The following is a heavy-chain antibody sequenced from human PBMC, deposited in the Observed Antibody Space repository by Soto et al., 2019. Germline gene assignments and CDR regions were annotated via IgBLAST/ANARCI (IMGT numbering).Heavy chain of an antibody. J-gene: IGHJ5*01. D-gene: IGHD1-26*01. CDR2: TYYRSKWST. Sequence: SQTLSLTCAISGDSVSSKSAAWNWIRRSPSRGLEWLGRTYYRSKWSTDYAVSLKSRITINPDTSKNQFSLQLNSVTPEDTAVYYCTRALSGSYDSWGQGTLVTVSS. V-gene: IGHV6-1*01. CDR3: TRALSGSYDS. CDR1: GDSVSSKSAA.